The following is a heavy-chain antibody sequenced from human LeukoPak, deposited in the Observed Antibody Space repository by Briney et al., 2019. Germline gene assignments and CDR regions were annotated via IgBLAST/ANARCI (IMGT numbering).Heavy chain of an antibody. CDR1: GFTFSSYG. V-gene: IGHV3-30*18. Sequence: QTGGSLRLSCAASGFTFSSYGMHWVRQAPGKGLDWVAAISYDGSNKYYEDSVKGRFTISRDNSKNTLYLQMNSLRAEDTALYYCAKDLLAVAGTSGSFHYWGQGTLVTVSS. J-gene: IGHJ4*02. CDR2: ISYDGSNK. CDR3: AKDLLAVAGTSGSFHY. D-gene: IGHD6-19*01.